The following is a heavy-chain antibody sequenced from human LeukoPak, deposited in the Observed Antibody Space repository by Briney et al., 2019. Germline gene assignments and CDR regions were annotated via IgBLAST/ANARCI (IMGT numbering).Heavy chain of an antibody. D-gene: IGHD6-13*01. CDR1: GYTFTRHY. J-gene: IGHJ4*02. Sequence: ASVKVSSKASGYTFTRHYMHWVRQAPGQGLEWMGWVSPYSGDTNYAQSFQIRVNMTRYQSISTVYMELSSLTSDDTAVYFCARVRIEAAGRGLDYWGQGTPVNVSS. CDR3: ARVRIEAAGRGLDY. V-gene: IGHV1-2*02. CDR2: VSPYSGDT.